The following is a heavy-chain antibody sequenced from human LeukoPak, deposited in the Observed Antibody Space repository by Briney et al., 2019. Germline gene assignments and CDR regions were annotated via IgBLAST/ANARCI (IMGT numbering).Heavy chain of an antibody. CDR1: GYSISSGYY. CDR2: IYHSGST. J-gene: IGHJ4*02. D-gene: IGHD1-26*01. V-gene: IGHV4-38-2*02. CDR3: ARAYSGSYWVDY. Sequence: SETLSLTCTVSGYSISSGYYWGWIRQPPGKGLEWIGSIYHSGSTYYNPSLKSRVTISVDTSKNQFSLKLSSVTAADTAVYYCARAYSGSYWVDYWGQGTLVTVSS.